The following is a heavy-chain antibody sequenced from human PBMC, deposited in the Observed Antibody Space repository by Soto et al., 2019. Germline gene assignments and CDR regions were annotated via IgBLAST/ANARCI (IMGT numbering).Heavy chain of an antibody. V-gene: IGHV1-3*01. D-gene: IGHD3-22*01. CDR2: INAGNGNT. J-gene: IGHJ4*02. CDR1: VYTFSVDA. Sequence: SVKLSCKSSVYTFSVDAVHCGLLAPGQRLERMGWINAGNGNTKYSQKLQGRVTITRDTSASTAYMELSSLRSEDTAVYYCARGLPYYYDSSGYYLGYFGYWGQGTLVTVSS. CDR3: ARGLPYYYDSSGYYLGYFGY.